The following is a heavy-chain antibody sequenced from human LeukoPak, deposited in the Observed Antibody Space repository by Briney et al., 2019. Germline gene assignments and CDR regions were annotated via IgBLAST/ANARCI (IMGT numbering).Heavy chain of an antibody. CDR2: ISDTGGNT. CDR3: AKGRTNDY. CDR1: GFTFSTYA. Sequence: GGALRLSCAASGFTFSTYAMSWVRQTPERGLEWVSAISDTGGNTFYADSVKGRFTISRDNSKNTLYLQMNSLRAEDTPIYYCAKGRTNDYWGQGTLVTVSS. J-gene: IGHJ4*02. V-gene: IGHV3-23*01. D-gene: IGHD1/OR15-1a*01.